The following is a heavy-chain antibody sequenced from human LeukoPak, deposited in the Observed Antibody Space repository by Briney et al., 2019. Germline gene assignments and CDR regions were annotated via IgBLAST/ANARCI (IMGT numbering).Heavy chain of an antibody. J-gene: IGHJ4*02. D-gene: IGHD6-19*01. V-gene: IGHV3-74*01. Sequence: GGSLRLSCAASEFTFSYYWMYWVRQGPGQGLVSVSRISSDGGSTTYADSVKRRFTISRDNAKNTLYLQMHSLRVEDTGIYYCARDDSNGIDYWGQGTLVTVSS. CDR2: ISSDGGST. CDR3: ARDDSNGIDY. CDR1: EFTFSYYW.